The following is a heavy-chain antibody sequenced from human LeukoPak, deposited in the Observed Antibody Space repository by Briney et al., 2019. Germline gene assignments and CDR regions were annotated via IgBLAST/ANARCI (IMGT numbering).Heavy chain of an antibody. V-gene: IGHV1-2*02. Sequence: ASVKVSCKASGYTFTDYYMHWVRQAPGQGLEWLGWINPNSGGTNYAQKFQGRVTMARDTSISTAYMELSRLRSDDTAVYYCAREYYDSSAYNQEAIDYWGQGTLVTVSS. CDR2: INPNSGGT. CDR1: GYTFTDYY. CDR3: AREYYDSSAYNQEAIDY. D-gene: IGHD3-22*01. J-gene: IGHJ4*02.